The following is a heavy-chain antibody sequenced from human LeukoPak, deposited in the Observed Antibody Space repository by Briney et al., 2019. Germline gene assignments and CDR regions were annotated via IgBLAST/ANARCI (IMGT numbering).Heavy chain of an antibody. V-gene: IGHV4-59*11. CDR3: ARDGPEENYFDY. D-gene: IGHD1-14*01. CDR2: IYYSGST. J-gene: IGHJ4*02. Sequence: SETLSLTCTVSGGSISSHYWSWIRQPPGKGLEWIGYIYYSGSTNYNPSLKSRVTISVDTSKNQFSLKLSSVTAADTAVYYCARDGPEENYFDYWGQGTLVTVSS. CDR1: GGSISSHY.